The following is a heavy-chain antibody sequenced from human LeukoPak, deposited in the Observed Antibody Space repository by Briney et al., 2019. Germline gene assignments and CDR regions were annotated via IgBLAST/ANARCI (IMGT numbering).Heavy chain of an antibody. Sequence: PGGSLRLFCAASGYPFSRYPMSCVRQALGKGLEWVSAIRGSGGSTYYADSVKGRFTISRDNSKNTLYLQMNSLRAEDTAVYYCAKRSVAGTASPYYFDYWGQGTLVTVSS. CDR1: GYPFSRYP. CDR3: AKRSVAGTASPYYFDY. CDR2: IRGSGGST. V-gene: IGHV3-23*01. D-gene: IGHD6-19*01. J-gene: IGHJ4*02.